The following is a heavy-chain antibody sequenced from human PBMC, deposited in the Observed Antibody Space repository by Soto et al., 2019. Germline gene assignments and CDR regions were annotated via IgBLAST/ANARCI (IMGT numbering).Heavy chain of an antibody. V-gene: IGHV1-3*01. J-gene: IGHJ6*02. CDR1: GYTFANYA. CDR2: INAGNGNT. CDR3: ARDLSGWGLTNGHFGVDV. Sequence: QVRLVQSGTEVKKPGASVMVSCKATGYTFANYAIHWVRQAPGQDFEWMGWINAGNGNTRNSQKFQGRVTCTRDTSATTAHMEVGSLRFEDTAVYYSARDLSGWGLTNGHFGVDVWGQGNTVIVSS. D-gene: IGHD3-16*01.